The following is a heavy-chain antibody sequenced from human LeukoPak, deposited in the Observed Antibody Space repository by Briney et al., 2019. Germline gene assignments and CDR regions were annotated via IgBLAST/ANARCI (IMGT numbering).Heavy chain of an antibody. CDR1: GGSFSGYY. J-gene: IGHJ3*02. CDR2: INHSGST. D-gene: IGHD3-10*01. Sequence: SETLSLTCAVYGGSFSGYYWSWIRQPPGKGLEWIGEINHSGSTNYNPSLKSRVTISVDTSKNPFSLKLSSVTAADTAVYYCARGSGSLLWFGEPRKDAFDIWGQGTMVTVSS. V-gene: IGHV4-34*01. CDR3: ARGSGSLLWFGEPRKDAFDI.